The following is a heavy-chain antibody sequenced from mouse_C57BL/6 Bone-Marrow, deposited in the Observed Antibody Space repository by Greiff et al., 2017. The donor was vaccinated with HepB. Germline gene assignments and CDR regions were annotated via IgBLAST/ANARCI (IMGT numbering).Heavy chain of an antibody. CDR1: GYTFTSYW. CDR2: IHPNSGST. Sequence: QVQLQQSGAELVKPGASVKLSCKASGYTFTSYWMHWVKQRPGQGLEWIGMIHPNSGSTNYNEKFKSKATLTVDKSSSTAYMQLSSLTSEDSAVYYCAKDYYGSRGYWGQGTTLTVSS. V-gene: IGHV1-64*01. CDR3: AKDYYGSRGY. J-gene: IGHJ2*01. D-gene: IGHD1-1*01.